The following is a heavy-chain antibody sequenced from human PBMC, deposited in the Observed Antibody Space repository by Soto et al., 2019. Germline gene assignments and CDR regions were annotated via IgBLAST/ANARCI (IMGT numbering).Heavy chain of an antibody. Sequence: GASVKVSCKASGYTFTSCAMHCVRQAPGQRLEWMGWINAGNGNTKYSQKFQGRVTITRDTSASTAYMELSSLRSEDTAVYYCARDAYYDFWSGYLVYWGQGTLVTVSS. V-gene: IGHV1-3*01. D-gene: IGHD3-3*01. CDR3: ARDAYYDFWSGYLVY. J-gene: IGHJ4*02. CDR1: GYTFTSCA. CDR2: INAGNGNT.